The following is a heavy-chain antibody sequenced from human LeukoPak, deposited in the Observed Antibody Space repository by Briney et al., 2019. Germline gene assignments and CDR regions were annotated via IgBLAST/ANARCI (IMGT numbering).Heavy chain of an antibody. D-gene: IGHD2-2*02. CDR3: ARTDIVVVPAALLYLVGGGKWFDP. CDR2: IYHSGST. V-gene: IGHV4-38-2*02. J-gene: IGHJ5*02. Sequence: PSETLSLTCTVSGYSISSGYYWGWIRQPPGKGLEWIGSIYHSGSTYYNPSLKSRVTISVDTSKNQFSLKLSSVTAADTAVYYCARTDIVVVPAALLYLVGGGKWFDPWGQGTLVTVSS. CDR1: GYSISSGYY.